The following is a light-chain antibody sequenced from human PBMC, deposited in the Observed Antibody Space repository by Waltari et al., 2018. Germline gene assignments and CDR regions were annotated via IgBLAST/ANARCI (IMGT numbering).Light chain of an antibody. CDR1: QSLLHSNGYNY. Sequence: DIVMTQSPLSLPVTPGEPASIPCRSSQSLLHSNGYNYLDWYLQKPGQSPQLLIYLGSNRASGVPDRFSGSGSGTDFTLKISRVEAKDVGVYYCMQALQTPLLTFGGGTKVEIK. V-gene: IGKV2-28*01. J-gene: IGKJ4*01. CDR2: LGS. CDR3: MQALQTPLLT.